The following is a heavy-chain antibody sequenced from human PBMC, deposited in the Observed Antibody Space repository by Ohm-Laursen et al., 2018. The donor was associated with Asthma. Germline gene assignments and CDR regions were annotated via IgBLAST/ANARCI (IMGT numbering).Heavy chain of an antibody. J-gene: IGHJ2*01. Sequence: SLRLSCSASGFTFRNYGMHWVRQAPGKGLEWVAVLFYDESKTYYADSVKGRFTISRDISKSTLYLQMNSLRAEDTVVYYCARDQRSWYFDLWGRGTLVTVSS. CDR1: GFTFRNYG. CDR3: ARDQRSWYFDL. D-gene: IGHD5-24*01. CDR2: LFYDESKT. V-gene: IGHV3-33*01.